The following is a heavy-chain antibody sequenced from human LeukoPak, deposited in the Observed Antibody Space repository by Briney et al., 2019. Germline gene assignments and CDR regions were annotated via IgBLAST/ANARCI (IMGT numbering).Heavy chain of an antibody. J-gene: IGHJ4*02. CDR2: FYHSGST. D-gene: IGHD4-17*01. V-gene: IGHV4-59*01. CDR3: ARGRDYFSVDY. CDR1: GGSISSYY. Sequence: SETLSLTXTVSGGSISSYYWSWIRQPPGKGLEWIGYFYHSGSTNSNPSLKSRVTISADTSQNRFSLKLTSVTAADTAVYYCARGRDYFSVDYWGQGTLVTVSS.